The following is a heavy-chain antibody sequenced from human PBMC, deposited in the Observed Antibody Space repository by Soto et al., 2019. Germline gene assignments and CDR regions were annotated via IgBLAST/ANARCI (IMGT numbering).Heavy chain of an antibody. CDR1: GFTFSSYS. CDR3: AKALTYYYDSSGYYFVLYCMDV. Sequence: GGSLRLSCAASGFTFSSYSMNWVRQAPGKGLEWVSYISSSSSTIYYADSVKGRFTISRDNAKNSLYLQMNSLRDEDTAVYYCAKALTYYYDSSGYYFVLYCMDVWGQGTTVTVSS. V-gene: IGHV3-48*02. D-gene: IGHD3-22*01. J-gene: IGHJ6*02. CDR2: ISSSSSTI.